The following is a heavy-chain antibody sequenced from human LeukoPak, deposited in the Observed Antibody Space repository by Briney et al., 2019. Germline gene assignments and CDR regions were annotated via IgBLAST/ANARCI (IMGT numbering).Heavy chain of an antibody. J-gene: IGHJ4*02. CDR1: GGSISSYY. D-gene: IGHD1-26*01. CDR2: IYYSGST. Sequence: SETLSLTCTVSGGSISSYYWSWIRQPPGKGLEWIGYIYYSGSTNYNPSLKSRVTISVDTSKNQFSLKLSSVTAADTAVYYRARDIGGSYPTLRHFDYWGQGTLVTVSS. CDR3: ARDIGGSYPTLRHFDY. V-gene: IGHV4-59*01.